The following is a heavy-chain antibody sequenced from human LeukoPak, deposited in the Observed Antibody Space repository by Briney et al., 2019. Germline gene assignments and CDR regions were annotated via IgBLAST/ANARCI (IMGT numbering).Heavy chain of an antibody. CDR1: GGSISSSNW. V-gene: IGHV4-4*01. CDR3: ARVAHDYGDYDWFDP. D-gene: IGHD4-17*01. J-gene: IGHJ5*02. Sequence: PSGTLSLTCAVSGGSISSSNWWSWVRQPPGKGLEWIGEIYHSGSTNYNPSLKSRVTISVDKSKNQFSLKLSSVTAADTAVYCCARVAHDYGDYDWFDPWGQGTLVTVSS. CDR2: IYHSGST.